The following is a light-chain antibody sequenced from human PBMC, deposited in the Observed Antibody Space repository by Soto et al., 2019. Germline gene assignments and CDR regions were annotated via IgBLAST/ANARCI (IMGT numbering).Light chain of an antibody. J-gene: IGLJ3*02. CDR1: SRDVGYYNY. CDR2: EVT. V-gene: IGLV2-14*01. Sequence: QSALTQPASVSGSPGQSITISCTGTSRDVGYYNYVSWYQHPPGKVPKLMIYEVTNRPSGVSNRFSGSKSGNTASLAISGLQAEDEADYYCSSYTTSSTQVFGGGTKVTV. CDR3: SSYTTSSTQV.